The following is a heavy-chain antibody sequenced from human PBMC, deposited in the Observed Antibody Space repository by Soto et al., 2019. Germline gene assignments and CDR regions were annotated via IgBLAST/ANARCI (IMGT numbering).Heavy chain of an antibody. J-gene: IGHJ4*02. D-gene: IGHD6-13*01. CDR3: ARGGEYSSSWYAEMNDY. CDR2: INPNSGGT. V-gene: IGHV1-2*04. CDR1: GYTFTGYY. Sequence: ASVKVSCKASGYTFTGYYMHWVRQAPGQGLEWMGWINPNSGGTNYAQKFQGWVTMTRDTSISTAYMELSRLRSDDTAVYYCARGGEYSSSWYAEMNDYWGQGTLVTVSS.